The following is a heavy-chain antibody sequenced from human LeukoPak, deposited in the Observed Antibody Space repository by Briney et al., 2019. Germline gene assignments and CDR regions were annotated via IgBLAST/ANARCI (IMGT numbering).Heavy chain of an antibody. D-gene: IGHD3-22*01. J-gene: IGHJ4*02. V-gene: IGHV4-31*03. CDR2: IYYSGST. CDR3: ARTGTDSSGYYPDGLDY. CDR1: GGSISSGGYY. Sequence: PSETLSLTCTVSGGSISSGGYYWSWIRQHPGKGLEWIGYIYYSGSTYYNPSLKSRVTISVDTSKNQLSLKLSSVTAADTAVYYCARTGTDSSGYYPDGLDYWGQGTLVTVSS.